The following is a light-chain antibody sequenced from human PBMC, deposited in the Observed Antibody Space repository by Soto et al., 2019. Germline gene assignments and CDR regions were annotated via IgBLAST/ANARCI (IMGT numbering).Light chain of an antibody. CDR3: QQRAKWPST. V-gene: IGKV3D-20*02. CDR2: DAS. Sequence: EIVLTQSPDTLSLSPGERATLSCRASQSVSNTYLAWYQQKPGQAPRLLIYDASSRATGIPDRFSGSGSGTDFTLTISRLEPEDFAVYYCQQRAKWPSTFGPGTKVE. CDR1: QSVSNTY. J-gene: IGKJ2*02.